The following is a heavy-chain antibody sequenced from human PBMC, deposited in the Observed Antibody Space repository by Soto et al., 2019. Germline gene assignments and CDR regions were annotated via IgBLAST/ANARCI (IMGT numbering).Heavy chain of an antibody. D-gene: IGHD3-10*01. CDR2: IFFTGAT. Sequence: QVHLQESGLGLVKPSGTLSLICIVSGDSVTFGHHYWSWIRQPPGKGLEWIGHIFFTGATNYSPSLKSRVTMSVDSSKRQFSLNLTSVTAADSAIYYCARARPDSAGSSLGRRLDVWGQGTTVTVSS. V-gene: IGHV4-61*01. CDR1: GDSVTFGHHY. J-gene: IGHJ6*02. CDR3: ARARPDSAGSSLGRRLDV.